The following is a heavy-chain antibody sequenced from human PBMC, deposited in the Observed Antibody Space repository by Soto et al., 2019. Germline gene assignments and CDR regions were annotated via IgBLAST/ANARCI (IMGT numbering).Heavy chain of an antibody. V-gene: IGHV1-18*01. CDR3: ERLDPYSGGIYYYRPIDY. Sequence: QVQLQQSGAEVKKPGASLKVSCKASGYTFATYGISWLRQAPGQGLEWMGWITPYNEDTNYAQRLQGRVTMTPDISTKTAYIEVKRLKSDDTALYYCERLDPYSGGIYYYRPIDYWGQGTMVTVSS. D-gene: IGHD2-15*01. CDR1: GYTFATYG. CDR2: ITPYNEDT. J-gene: IGHJ4*02.